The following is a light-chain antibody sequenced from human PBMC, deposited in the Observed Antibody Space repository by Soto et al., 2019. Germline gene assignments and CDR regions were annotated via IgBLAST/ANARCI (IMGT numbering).Light chain of an antibody. Sequence: EIVMTQSPATLSVSPGERATLSCRASQSISTNLAWYHHKPGQPPRLLIYHASTRATGIPARFSGSVSGTEFTLTISSLQSEDFAVYYCQQYNNWPPEYTFGQGTKLEI. V-gene: IGKV3-15*01. J-gene: IGKJ2*01. CDR1: QSISTN. CDR2: HAS. CDR3: QQYNNWPPEYT.